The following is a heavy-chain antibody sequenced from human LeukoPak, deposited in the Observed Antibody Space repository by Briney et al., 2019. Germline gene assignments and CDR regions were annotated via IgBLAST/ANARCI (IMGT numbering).Heavy chain of an antibody. CDR1: GYTFTGYY. V-gene: IGHV1-2*02. J-gene: IGHJ4*02. D-gene: IGHD5/OR15-5a*01. CDR3: ARIQVSTSNFDY. Sequence: ASVKVSCKAAGYTFTGYYIHWVRQAPGQGLEWMGWINPNSGGTNYAQKFQGRVTMTRDTSISTAYMELSRLRSDDTAVYYCARIQVSTSNFDYWGQGTLVIVSS. CDR2: INPNSGGT.